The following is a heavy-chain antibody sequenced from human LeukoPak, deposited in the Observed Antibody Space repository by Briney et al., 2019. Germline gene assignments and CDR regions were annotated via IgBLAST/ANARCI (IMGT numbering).Heavy chain of an antibody. Sequence: GGSLRLSCAASGFTYSNYDMHWVRQGPGGGLEWVSAIGIADDTHYADSVKGRFTISRENARNSLYLQVNSLRDGDTAVYYCVRGGIRVSGIDAFDIWGQGTVVTVSS. V-gene: IGHV3-13*01. CDR1: GFTYSNYD. CDR3: VRGGIRVSGIDAFDI. D-gene: IGHD5/OR15-5a*01. CDR2: IGIADDT. J-gene: IGHJ3*02.